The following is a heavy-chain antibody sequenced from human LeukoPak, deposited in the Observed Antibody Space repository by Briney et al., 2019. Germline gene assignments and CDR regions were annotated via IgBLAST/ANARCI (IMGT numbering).Heavy chain of an antibody. Sequence: GGSLRLSCAASGFTFSSYWMSWVRQAPGEGLEWVANIKQDGSEKYYVDSVKGRFTISRDNAKNSLYLQMNSLRAEDTAVYYCANARGIAVAGSFDYWGQGTLVTVSS. J-gene: IGHJ4*02. D-gene: IGHD6-19*01. CDR3: ANARGIAVAGSFDY. V-gene: IGHV3-7*03. CDR1: GFTFSSYW. CDR2: IKQDGSEK.